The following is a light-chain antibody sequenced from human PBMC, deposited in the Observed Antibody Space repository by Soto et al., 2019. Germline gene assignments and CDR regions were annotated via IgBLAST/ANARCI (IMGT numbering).Light chain of an antibody. J-gene: IGKJ2*03. CDR3: QQYNSFPYS. CDR1: QNISKW. CDR2: DTS. V-gene: IGKV1-5*01. Sequence: DFQMTQSPSTLSSSVGDIVTITCRASQNISKWLAWYQLKPGRAPNLLIYDTSILKSGVPSRFSGSGSGTEFTLTISSLQPDDLATYYCQQYNSFPYSFGQGTKVDIK.